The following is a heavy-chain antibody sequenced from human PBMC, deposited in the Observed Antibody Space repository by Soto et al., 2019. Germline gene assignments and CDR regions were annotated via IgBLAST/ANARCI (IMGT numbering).Heavy chain of an antibody. J-gene: IGHJ4*02. V-gene: IGHV1-3*01. CDR3: AVVAAARHFDY. Sequence: NLSWKGAGYSYSIDPVDWGRQAPGQRLEWMGWINAGNGNTKYSQKFQGRVTITRDTSASTAYMELSSLRSEDTAVYYCAVVAAARHFDYWGQGTLGTVSS. D-gene: IGHD6-13*01. CDR2: INAGNGNT. CDR1: GYSYSIDP.